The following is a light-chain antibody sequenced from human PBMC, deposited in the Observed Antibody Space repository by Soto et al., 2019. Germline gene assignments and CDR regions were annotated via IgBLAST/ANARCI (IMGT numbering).Light chain of an antibody. CDR1: TGAVTSGYY. CDR3: LVYYGGAWV. CDR2: STT. Sequence: QAVVTQEPSLTVSPGGPVTLTCASSTGAVTSGYYPNWFQQKPGQPPRVLIYSTTNKHSWTHARFSGYLLGGKAALTLSGAESEDEAEYYCLVYYGGAWVFGGGTKLTVL. J-gene: IGLJ3*02. V-gene: IGLV7-43*01.